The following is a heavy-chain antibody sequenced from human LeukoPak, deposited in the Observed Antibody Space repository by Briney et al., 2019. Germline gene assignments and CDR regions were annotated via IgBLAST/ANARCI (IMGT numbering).Heavy chain of an antibody. CDR3: ARAEAWGHDAFDI. CDR1: GGTFSSYA. D-gene: IGHD7-27*01. V-gene: IGHV1-69*01. CDR2: IIPIFGTA. J-gene: IGHJ3*02. Sequence: ASVKVSCKASGGTFSSYAISWVRQAPGQGLEWMGGIIPIFGTANYAQKFQGRVTITADESTSTAYMELSSLRSEDTAVYYCARAEAWGHDAFDIWGQGTMVTVSS.